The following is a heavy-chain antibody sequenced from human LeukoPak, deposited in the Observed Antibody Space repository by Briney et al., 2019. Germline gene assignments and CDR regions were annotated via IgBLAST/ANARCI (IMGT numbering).Heavy chain of an antibody. V-gene: IGHV1-18*01. CDR3: ATPRFGYYGSGSYYYFDY. Sequence: ASVKVSCKASGYTFTSYGISWVRQAPGQGLEWMGWISAYNGNTNYAQKLQGRVTMTTDTSTSTAYMELRSLRSDDTAVYYCATPRFGYYGSGSYYYFDYWGQGTLVTVSS. CDR2: ISAYNGNT. J-gene: IGHJ4*02. D-gene: IGHD3-10*01. CDR1: GYTFTSYG.